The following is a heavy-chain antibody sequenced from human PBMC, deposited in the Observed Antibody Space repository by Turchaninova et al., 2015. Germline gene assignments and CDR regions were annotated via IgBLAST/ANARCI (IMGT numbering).Heavy chain of an antibody. CDR1: GYSFTSYW. Sequence: EMQLVQSGAEVKEPGESLTISCKGCGYSFTSYWIVWVRQRPGKGREWRGIIYPDDSDTKYNPSFQGRLTISADKSISTAYLQWSSLEASDTAIYYCARKGKNYNEEHWFDPWGQGTRVTVSS. CDR2: IYPDDSDT. CDR3: ARKGKNYNEEHWFDP. V-gene: IGHV5-51*01. J-gene: IGHJ5*02. D-gene: IGHD3-22*01.